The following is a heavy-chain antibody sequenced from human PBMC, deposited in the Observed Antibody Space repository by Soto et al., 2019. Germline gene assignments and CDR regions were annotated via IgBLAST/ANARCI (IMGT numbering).Heavy chain of an antibody. Sequence: QVQLVQSGAEVKTPGSSLKVSCKVSGSRFSNYVISWERQAPGHGLEWLGRIIPIFNSTKYAQNVQGRVTITAYKSTSTASLELSSLRSDDTAVYYCAREGRGKKSGYNGLVSLGYWGQGTMVTVSS. V-gene: IGHV1-69*06. CDR2: IIPIFNST. D-gene: IGHD6-6*01. J-gene: IGHJ4*02. CDR3: AREGRGKKSGYNGLVSLGY. CDR1: GSRFSNYV.